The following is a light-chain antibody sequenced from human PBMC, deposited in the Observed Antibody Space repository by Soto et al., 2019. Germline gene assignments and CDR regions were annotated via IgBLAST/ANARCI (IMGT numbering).Light chain of an antibody. J-gene: IGKJ5*01. V-gene: IGKV2D-30*01. CDR2: KVS. CDR3: MQGTHWPPT. Sequence: DVVMTQSPLSLPVTLGQPASISCRSSQSLVNRDGNTYLSWFQQRPDQSPRRLIYKVSNWDSGVPDRFSGSESGTEFTLKISRVEAEDIGVYFCMQGTHWPPTFGQGTRLEIK. CDR1: QSLVNRDGNTY.